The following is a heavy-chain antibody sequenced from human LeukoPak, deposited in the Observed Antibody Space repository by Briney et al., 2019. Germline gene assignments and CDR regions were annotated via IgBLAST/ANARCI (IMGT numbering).Heavy chain of an antibody. D-gene: IGHD2-2*02. Sequence: AAVKVSCKASGYTFTSYGISWVRQAPGQGLEWMGWISAYNGNTYYAQKLQGRVTMTTDTSTSTAYMELRSLRSDDTAVYYCARGGWGIVVVPAAIDYWGQGTLVTVSS. J-gene: IGHJ4*02. CDR3: ARGGWGIVVVPAAIDY. V-gene: IGHV1-18*01. CDR1: GYTFTSYG. CDR2: ISAYNGNT.